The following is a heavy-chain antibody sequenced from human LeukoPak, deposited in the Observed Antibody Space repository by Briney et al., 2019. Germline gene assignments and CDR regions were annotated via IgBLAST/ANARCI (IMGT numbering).Heavy chain of an antibody. V-gene: IGHV3-23*01. Sequence: GGSLRLSCAASGFTFGNYAMNWVRLAPGKGLEWVSVISGSGESTYFADSVKGRFTISRDNSKNTLYLQMDSLRAEDTAVYACVKDHRDSGNYYYYYGMDVWGQGTTVAVSS. CDR2: ISGSGEST. CDR1: GFTFGNYA. CDR3: VKDHRDSGNYYYYYGMDV. D-gene: IGHD1-26*01. J-gene: IGHJ6*02.